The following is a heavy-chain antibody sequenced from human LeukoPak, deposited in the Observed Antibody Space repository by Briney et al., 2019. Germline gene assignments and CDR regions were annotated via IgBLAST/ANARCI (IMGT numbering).Heavy chain of an antibody. CDR3: AKDPSAGAIQNY. D-gene: IGHD5-18*01. CDR1: GFIFSSYS. CDR2: ISSSGSTI. V-gene: IGHV3-48*01. J-gene: IGHJ4*02. Sequence: GGSLRLSCAASGFIFSSYSMNWVRQAPGKGLEWVSYISSSGSTIYYADSVKGRFTISRDNSKNTLYLQMNSLRAEDTAVYYCAKDPSAGAIQNYWGQGTLVTVSS.